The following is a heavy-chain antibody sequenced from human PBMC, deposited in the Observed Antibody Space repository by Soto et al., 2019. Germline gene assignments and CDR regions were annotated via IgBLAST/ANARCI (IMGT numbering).Heavy chain of an antibody. CDR3: ARAQLSSTSWVQFDP. Sequence: QLQLQESGPGLVKPSETLSLTCTVSGGSISSSSYYWGWIRQPPGKGLEWIGSIYYSGSTYYNPSLKSRVTISVDTSKNQFSLKLSSVTAADTAVYYCARAQLSSTSWVQFDPWGQGTLVTVSS. CDR1: GGSISSSSYY. V-gene: IGHV4-39*01. J-gene: IGHJ5*02. CDR2: IYYSGST. D-gene: IGHD2-2*01.